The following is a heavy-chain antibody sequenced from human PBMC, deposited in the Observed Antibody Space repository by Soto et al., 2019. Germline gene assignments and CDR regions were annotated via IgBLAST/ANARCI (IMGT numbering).Heavy chain of an antibody. V-gene: IGHV1-69*13. D-gene: IGHD1-1*01. Sequence: SVKVSCKASGGTFSSYAISWVRQAPGQGLEWMGGIIPIFGTANYAQNFQGRVTITADESTSTAYMELSSLRSQDTAVYYCATSTIDTRTWKQYFHGMDLWCQGSTVTVS. CDR2: IIPIFGTA. CDR1: GGTFSSYA. CDR3: ATSTIDTRTWKQYFHGMDL. J-gene: IGHJ6*02.